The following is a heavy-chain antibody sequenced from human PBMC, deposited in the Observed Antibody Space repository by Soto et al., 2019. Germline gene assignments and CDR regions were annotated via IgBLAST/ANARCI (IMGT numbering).Heavy chain of an antibody. V-gene: IGHV1-69*13. CDR2: IIPIFGTA. CDR3: ARGYYYGSLPYAFDI. Sequence: ASVKVSCKASGGTFSSYAISWVRQAPGQGLEWMGGIIPIFGTANYAQKFQGRVTITADESTSTAYMELSSLRSEDTAVYYCARGYYYGSLPYAFDIWGKGSMVTVSS. D-gene: IGHD3-10*01. CDR1: GGTFSSYA. J-gene: IGHJ3*02.